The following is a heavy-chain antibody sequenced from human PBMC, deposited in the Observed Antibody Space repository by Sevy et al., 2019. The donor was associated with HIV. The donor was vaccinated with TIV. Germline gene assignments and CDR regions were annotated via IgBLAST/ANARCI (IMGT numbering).Heavy chain of an antibody. CDR2: IKQDGSEK. V-gene: IGHV3-7*01. D-gene: IGHD2-2*01. CDR3: ARDGGTAYCSSTSCQYYYYYGMDV. CDR1: GFTFSSYW. J-gene: IGHJ6*02. Sequence: GGSLRLSCAASGFTFSSYWMSWVRQAPGKGLEWVANIKQDGSEKYYVDSVKGRFTISRDKAKNSLYLQMNSLRAEDTAVYYCARDGGTAYCSSTSCQYYYYYGMDVWGQGTTVTVSS.